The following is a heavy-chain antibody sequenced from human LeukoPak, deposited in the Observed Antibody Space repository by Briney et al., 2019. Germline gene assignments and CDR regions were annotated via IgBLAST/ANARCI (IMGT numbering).Heavy chain of an antibody. CDR2: ISAYNGNT. Sequence: GASVKVSCKASGYTFTSYGISWVRQAPGQGLEWMGWISAYNGNTNYAQKLQGRVTMTTDTSTSTAYMELRSPRSDDTAVYYYARANMITFGGVIVLDAFDIWGQGTMVTVSS. V-gene: IGHV1-18*01. CDR3: ARANMITFGGVIVLDAFDI. CDR1: GYTFTSYG. J-gene: IGHJ3*02. D-gene: IGHD3-16*02.